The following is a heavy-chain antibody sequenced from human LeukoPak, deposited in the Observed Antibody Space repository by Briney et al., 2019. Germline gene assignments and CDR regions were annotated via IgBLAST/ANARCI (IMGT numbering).Heavy chain of an antibody. D-gene: IGHD6-13*01. Sequence: GGSLRLSCAASGFTVSSNYMSWVRQAPGKGLEWVSVIYSGGSTHYPDSVKGRFTISRENAKNSLYLQMNSLRAGDTAVYYCARAAYSSTWYSRYFDLWGRGTLVTVSS. CDR2: IYSGGST. CDR1: GFTVSSNY. V-gene: IGHV3-66*01. CDR3: ARAAYSSTWYSRYFDL. J-gene: IGHJ2*01.